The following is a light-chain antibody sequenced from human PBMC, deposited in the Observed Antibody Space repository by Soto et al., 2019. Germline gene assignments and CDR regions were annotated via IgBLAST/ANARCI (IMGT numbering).Light chain of an antibody. V-gene: IGLV2-14*01. CDR2: EVS. CDR1: SSDVGGYNY. CDR3: RSYTSSRTWV. J-gene: IGLJ2*01. Sequence: QSALTQPASVSGSPGQSITISCTGTSSDVGGYNYVSWYQQHPGKAPKLMIYEVSNRPSGVSNRFSGSKSGNTASLTISGRQAEDEADYYCRSYTSSRTWVFGGGTKLTVL.